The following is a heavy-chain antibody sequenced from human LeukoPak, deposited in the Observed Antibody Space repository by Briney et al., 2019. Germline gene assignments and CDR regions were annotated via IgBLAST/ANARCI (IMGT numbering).Heavy chain of an antibody. Sequence: GASVKVSCKASGYTFTSYTMHWVRQAPGQRLEWMGWINAGHGNTKYSQKFQARVTITADESTSTAYMELSSLRSEDTAVYYCARECSSTSCYGYWGQGTLVTVSS. D-gene: IGHD2-2*01. CDR1: GYTFTSYT. V-gene: IGHV1-3*01. CDR2: INAGHGNT. J-gene: IGHJ4*02. CDR3: ARECSSTSCYGY.